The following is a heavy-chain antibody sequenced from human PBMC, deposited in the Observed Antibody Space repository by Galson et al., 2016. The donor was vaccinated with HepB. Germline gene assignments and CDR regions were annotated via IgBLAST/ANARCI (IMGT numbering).Heavy chain of an antibody. Sequence: SLRLSCAASGFSFSSHWMHWVRQAPGKGLEWVSSISSTSSHTYYADSLEGRFTISRDNAKNSLFLEMNSLGAEDTAVYYCARNTFTSNWNDGYYYAMDVWGQGTTVTVSS. D-gene: IGHD1-1*01. J-gene: IGHJ6*01. V-gene: IGHV3-21*01. CDR1: GFSFSSHW. CDR3: ARNTFTSNWNDGYYYAMDV. CDR2: ISSTSSHT.